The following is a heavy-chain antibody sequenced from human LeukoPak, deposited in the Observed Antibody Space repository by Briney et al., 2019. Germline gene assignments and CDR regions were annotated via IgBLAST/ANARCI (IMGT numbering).Heavy chain of an antibody. CDR3: ARRGPNWGFFDY. CDR1: GFSFSNHA. D-gene: IGHD7-27*01. CDR2: ISGSGDTT. J-gene: IGHJ4*02. Sequence: GGSLRLSCVASGFSFSNHAMTWVRQAPGKGLEWVSTISGSGDTTYYADSVKGRFTISGDNSKNTLYLQMSSLRAEDTALYYCARRGPNWGFFDYWGRGTLVTVSS. V-gene: IGHV3-23*01.